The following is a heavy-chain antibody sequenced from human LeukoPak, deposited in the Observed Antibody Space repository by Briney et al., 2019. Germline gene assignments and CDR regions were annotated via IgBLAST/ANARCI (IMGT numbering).Heavy chain of an antibody. Sequence: GGSLRLSCAASGFTFSSYWMSWVRQAPGKGLEWVANIKQDGSEKYYVDSVKGRFTISRDNAKNSLYLQMNSLRAEDTAVYYCARERNLTGYYPYYYYYGMDVWGQGTTVTV. CDR3: ARERNLTGYYPYYYYYGMDV. CDR1: GFTFSSYW. CDR2: IKQDGSEK. J-gene: IGHJ6*02. V-gene: IGHV3-7*01. D-gene: IGHD3-9*01.